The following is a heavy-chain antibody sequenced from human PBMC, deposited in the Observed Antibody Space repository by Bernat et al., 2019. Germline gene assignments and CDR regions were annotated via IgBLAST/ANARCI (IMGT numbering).Heavy chain of an antibody. D-gene: IGHD4-17*01. V-gene: IGHV4-59*01. CDR2: IYYSGST. Sequence: QVQLQESGPGLVKPSETLSLTCTVSGGSISSYYWSWIRQPPGKGLEWIGYIYYSGSTNYNPSLKSRVTISVDTSKNQFSLKLSSVTAADTAVYYCARVDYGDYPHPDYYYYMDVWGKGTTVTVSS. CDR1: GGSISSYY. J-gene: IGHJ6*03. CDR3: ARVDYGDYPHPDYYYYMDV.